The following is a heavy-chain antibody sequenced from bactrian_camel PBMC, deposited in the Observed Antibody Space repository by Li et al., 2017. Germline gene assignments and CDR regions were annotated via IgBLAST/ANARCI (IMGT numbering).Heavy chain of an antibody. D-gene: IGHD1*01. CDR1: GVTFSSSY. J-gene: IGHJ7*01. CDR2: IYSDGTNT. Sequence: HVQLVESGGGLVQPGGSLRLSCAASGVTFSSSYMSWVRQAPGKGLEWVSGIYSDGTNTYYADSVKGRFTISRDSAKNTVYLQLNWLKTEDWPCIIVLRVGFGTAWTPGAREPRSPSP. V-gene: IGHV3-2*01.